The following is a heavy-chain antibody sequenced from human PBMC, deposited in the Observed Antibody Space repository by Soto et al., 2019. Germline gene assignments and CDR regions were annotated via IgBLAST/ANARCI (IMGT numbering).Heavy chain of an antibody. V-gene: IGHV2-5*02. Sequence: QITLKESGPTLVKPTQTLTLTCTFSGFSLTTSGVGVGWIRQPPGKALEWLGIIYWDDDKRYSPSLKSRLTIPKDTSKNQVVLTMTNMDPVDTATYYCVHRRGADIFDPWGQGTLVTVSS. CDR1: GFSLTTSGVG. CDR2: IYWDDDK. D-gene: IGHD1-26*01. CDR3: VHRRGADIFDP. J-gene: IGHJ5*02.